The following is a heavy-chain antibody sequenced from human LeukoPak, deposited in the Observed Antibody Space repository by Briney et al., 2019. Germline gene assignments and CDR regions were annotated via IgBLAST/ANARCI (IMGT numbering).Heavy chain of an antibody. J-gene: IGHJ4*02. CDR2: IQYDGSDK. Sequence: GGSLRLSCAASGFTFSSYGMHWVRRAPGKGLEWVAFIQYDGSDKYYADSVKGRFTISRDNSKNTLYLKMNSLRAEDTAVYYCAKDSRCSSITCYYFDYWGQGTLVTVSS. CDR1: GFTFSSYG. CDR3: AKDSRCSSITCYYFDY. D-gene: IGHD2-2*01. V-gene: IGHV3-30*02.